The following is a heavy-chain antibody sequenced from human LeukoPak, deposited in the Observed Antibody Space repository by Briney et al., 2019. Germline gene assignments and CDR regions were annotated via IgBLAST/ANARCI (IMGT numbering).Heavy chain of an antibody. D-gene: IGHD3-10*01. V-gene: IGHV4-30-2*01. Sequence: TLSLTCAVSGDSISSGDYSWSWLRQPPGKGLEWIGYIFHSGNSYYNPSLKSRVTISVDKSKNQFSLRLTSVTAADTAVYYCARELWFVNAPGSWLDLWGQGTLVTVSS. J-gene: IGHJ5*02. CDR2: IFHSGNS. CDR3: ARELWFVNAPGSWLDL. CDR1: GDSISSGDYS.